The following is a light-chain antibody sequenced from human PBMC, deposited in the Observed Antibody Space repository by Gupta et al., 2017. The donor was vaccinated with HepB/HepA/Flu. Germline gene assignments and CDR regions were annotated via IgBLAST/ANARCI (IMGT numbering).Light chain of an antibody. CDR2: LNSDGSH. V-gene: IGLV4-69*01. Sequence: QLVLPQSPSAPASLGATVKLTCTLSSGHSGYAIAWHQQQPDTGPRYLMKLNSDGSHSKGDAKPVRFSSSGTGAARNLTIANVQAEDEDDYHSPTWGAGIVVFGGGTKLTVL. CDR3: PTWGAGIVV. J-gene: IGLJ2*01. CDR1: SGHSGYA.